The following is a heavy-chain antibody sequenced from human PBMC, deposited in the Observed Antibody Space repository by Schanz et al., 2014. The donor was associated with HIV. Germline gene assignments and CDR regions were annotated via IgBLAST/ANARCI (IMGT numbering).Heavy chain of an antibody. J-gene: IGHJ6*02. D-gene: IGHD3-22*01. CDR3: ARERHDYYDSSDDYYGMDV. CDR2: IIPIFGIA. CDR1: GGTFSSSA. Sequence: QMQLVQSGAEVRTPGSSVRVSCAASGGTFSSSAINWVRQAPGQGLEWMGGIIPIFGIANYIQKLQGRVTMTADESASTAYLELTSLRSEDTAVYFCARERHDYYDSSDDYYGMDVWGQGTTVTVSS. V-gene: IGHV1-69*01.